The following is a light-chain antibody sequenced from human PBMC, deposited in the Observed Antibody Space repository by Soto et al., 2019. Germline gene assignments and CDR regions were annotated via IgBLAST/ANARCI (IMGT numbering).Light chain of an antibody. CDR1: SSNIGSNT. Sequence: QSVLTQPPSASGTPGQRVTISCSGSSSNIGSNTVNWYQQLPGTAPKLLIYSDNQRPSGAPDRFSGSKSGTSASLAISGLQSEDETDYYSAAWDDSLNGPVFGGGTKLTVL. CDR2: SDN. V-gene: IGLV1-44*01. CDR3: AAWDDSLNGPV. J-gene: IGLJ2*01.